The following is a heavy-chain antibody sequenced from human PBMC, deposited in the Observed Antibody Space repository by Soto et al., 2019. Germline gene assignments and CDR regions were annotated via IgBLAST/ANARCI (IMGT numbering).Heavy chain of an antibody. CDR1: GYMFNSYG. V-gene: IGHV1-18*01. D-gene: IGHD6-19*01. CDR2: ISGYNGKT. Sequence: QVQLVQSGAEVKKRGASVKVSCKASGYMFNSYGMIWLRQAPGQGLEGIGWISGYNGKTDLAQKFQGRVTMTTEASTSTVYMELTSLRFDDTALYYCARDETYTAGWYFEHWGQGTLVTVPS. J-gene: IGHJ4*02. CDR3: ARDETYTAGWYFEH.